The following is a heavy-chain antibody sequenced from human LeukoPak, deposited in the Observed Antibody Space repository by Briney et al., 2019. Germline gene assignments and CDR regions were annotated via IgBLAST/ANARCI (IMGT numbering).Heavy chain of an antibody. Sequence: SETLSLTCTVSGGSISSGGYYWSWIRQHPGKGLEWIGYIYYSGSTYYNPSLKSRVTISVDTSKNQFSLKLSSVTAADTAVYYCGIGPALNYGMDVWGQGTTVTVSS. J-gene: IGHJ6*02. D-gene: IGHD3/OR15-3a*01. V-gene: IGHV4-31*03. CDR3: GIGPALNYGMDV. CDR1: GGSISSGGYY. CDR2: IYYSGST.